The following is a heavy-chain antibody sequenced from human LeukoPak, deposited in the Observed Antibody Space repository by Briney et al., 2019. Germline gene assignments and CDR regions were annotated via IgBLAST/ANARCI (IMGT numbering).Heavy chain of an antibody. J-gene: IGHJ2*01. CDR3: ARRSEIVVVPAATYWYFDL. CDR1: GGSISSYY. V-gene: IGHV4-59*01. D-gene: IGHD2-2*01. CDR2: IYYSGST. Sequence: SETLSLTCTVSGGSISSYYWSWIRQPPGKGLDWIGYIYYSGSTNYNPSLKSRVTISVDTSKNQFSLKLRSVTAADTAVYYCARRSEIVVVPAATYWYFDLWGRGTLVTVSS.